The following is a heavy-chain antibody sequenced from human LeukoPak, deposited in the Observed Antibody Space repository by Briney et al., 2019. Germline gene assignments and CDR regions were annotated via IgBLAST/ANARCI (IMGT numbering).Heavy chain of an antibody. D-gene: IGHD3-22*01. Sequence: SETLSLTCTVSGGSISSGSYYWGWIRQPPGRGLEWIGSIYYSGSTYYNPSLKSRVTIFIDTSKNQFSLRLSSVTAADTAVYYCARRLPYSSGYYSVAYYYYGMDVWGQGTTVTVSS. J-gene: IGHJ6*02. V-gene: IGHV4-39*01. CDR1: GGSISSGSYY. CDR3: ARRLPYSSGYYSVAYYYYGMDV. CDR2: IYYSGST.